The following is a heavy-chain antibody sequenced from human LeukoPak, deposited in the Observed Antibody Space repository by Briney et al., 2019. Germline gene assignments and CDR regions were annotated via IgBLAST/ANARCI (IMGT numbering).Heavy chain of an antibody. J-gene: IGHJ3*02. CDR1: GGSISSSSYY. V-gene: IGHV4-39*07. D-gene: IGHD5-12*01. CDR2: IYYSGST. Sequence: PSETLSLTCTVSGGSISSSSYYWGWIRQPPGKVLESIGSIYYSGSTYYNPSLKSRVTISVDTSKNQFSLKLSSVTAADTAVYYCAGPKGGYERPSHAFDIWGQGTMVTVSS. CDR3: AGPKGGYERPSHAFDI.